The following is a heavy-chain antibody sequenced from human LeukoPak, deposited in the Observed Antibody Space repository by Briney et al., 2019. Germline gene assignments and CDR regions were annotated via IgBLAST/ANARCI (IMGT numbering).Heavy chain of an antibody. CDR3: ARGCGGSCYSGVY. D-gene: IGHD2-15*01. V-gene: IGHV3-66*01. CDR1: GFTVSSSY. CDR2: IYSGGST. Sequence: GGSVRLSCTASGFTVSSSYMSWVRQTPGKGLEWVSVIYSGGSTYYADPVKGRFTISRDNSKNTLYLQMNSLRVEDTAVYYCARGCGGSCYSGVYWGQGILVIVSS. J-gene: IGHJ4*02.